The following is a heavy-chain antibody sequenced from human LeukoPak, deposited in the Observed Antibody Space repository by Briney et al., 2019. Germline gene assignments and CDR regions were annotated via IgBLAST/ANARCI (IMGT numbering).Heavy chain of an antibody. V-gene: IGHV3-7*01. CDR2: IKQDGSEA. J-gene: IGHJ4*02. CDR1: GFTFSSYW. Sequence: GGSLRLSCAASGFTFSSYWMTWVRQAPGKGLEWVANIKQDGSEAYYVDSVKGRFTVSRDNAKNSLYLQMNSLRAEDTAVYYCARDRGPFDYWGQGTLVTVSS. CDR3: ARDRGPFDY.